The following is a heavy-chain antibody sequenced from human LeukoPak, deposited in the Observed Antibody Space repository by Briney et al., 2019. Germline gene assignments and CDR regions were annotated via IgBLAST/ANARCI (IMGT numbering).Heavy chain of an antibody. CDR2: ISGSGGST. V-gene: IGHV3-23*01. D-gene: IGHD3-22*01. CDR3: AKSYYYDSSGYYYGDY. Sequence: GGSLRLSCAASGFTFSSYAMSWVRQAPGKGLEWVSAISGSGGSTYYADSVKGRFTISRDNSKNTPYLQMNSLRAEDTAVYYCAKSYYYDSSGYYYGDYWGQGTLVTVSS. J-gene: IGHJ4*02. CDR1: GFTFSSYA.